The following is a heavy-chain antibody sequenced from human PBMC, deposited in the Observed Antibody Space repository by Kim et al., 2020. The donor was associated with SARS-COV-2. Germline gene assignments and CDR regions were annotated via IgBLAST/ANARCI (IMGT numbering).Heavy chain of an antibody. V-gene: IGHV3-23*01. CDR1: GFSFSNYA. CDR3: AKDAPTMSISTWHGFDYFAY. Sequence: GGSLRLSCATSGFSFSNYAMSWVRQAPGKGLEWVAVISRDDGSAYYADSVKGRFTISRDDSNNMVYLQMSSLRTEDTAVYYCAKDAPTMSISTWHGFDYFAYWGQGTLVTASA. CDR2: ISRDDGSA. J-gene: IGHJ4*02. D-gene: IGHD2-2*01.